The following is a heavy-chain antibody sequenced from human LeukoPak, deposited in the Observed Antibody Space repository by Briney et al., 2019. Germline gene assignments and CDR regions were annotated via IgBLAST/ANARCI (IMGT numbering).Heavy chain of an antibody. CDR1: GGSITGYY. V-gene: IGHV4-59*08. Sequence: SETPSLTCTVSGGSITGYYWSWIRQPPGKGLEWIAYIHYSGSTNYNPPLKSRPTISVDTSKNQLSLTLNSVTAADTAGYYCARHGQNDGYPLDYWGQGTLVSVSS. D-gene: IGHD5-24*01. CDR2: IHYSGST. CDR3: ARHGQNDGYPLDY. J-gene: IGHJ4*02.